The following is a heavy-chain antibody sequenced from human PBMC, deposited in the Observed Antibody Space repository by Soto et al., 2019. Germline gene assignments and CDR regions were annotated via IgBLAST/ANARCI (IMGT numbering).Heavy chain of an antibody. V-gene: IGHV1-69*06. D-gene: IGHD5-12*01. CDR3: ARARRWLQLGYYFDY. CDR2: IIPIFGTA. J-gene: IGHJ4*02. CDR1: GGTFSSYA. Sequence: SVKVSCKASGGTFSSYAISWVRQAPGQGLEWMGGIIPIFGTANYAQKFQGRVTITADKSTSTAYMELSSLRSEDTAVYHCARARRWLQLGYYFDYWGQGTLVTVSS.